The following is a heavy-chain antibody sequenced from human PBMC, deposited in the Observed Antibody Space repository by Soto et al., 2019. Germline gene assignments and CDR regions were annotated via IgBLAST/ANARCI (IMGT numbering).Heavy chain of an antibody. J-gene: IGHJ6*02. D-gene: IGHD1-26*01. V-gene: IGHV1-18*01. Sequence: QVQLVQSGPEVKKPGASVKVSCEASGYTFTTSGISWVRQAPGQGLEWMGWISTYNGDKNSAQKFQGRVTMTADTSTGTAYMELMSLKSDDTAVYYCARQGSWPYYYYGLDVWGQGTTVTVSS. CDR2: ISTYNGDK. CDR1: GYTFTTSG. CDR3: ARQGSWPYYYYGLDV.